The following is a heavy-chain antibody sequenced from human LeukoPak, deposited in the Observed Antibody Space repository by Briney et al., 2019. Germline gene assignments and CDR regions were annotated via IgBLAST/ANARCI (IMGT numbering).Heavy chain of an antibody. CDR2: FDPEDGET. CDR3: ATERSNYYDILTGYGRYYYYGMDV. CDR1: GYTLTELS. D-gene: IGHD3-9*01. J-gene: IGHJ6*02. V-gene: IGHV1-24*01. Sequence: GASVKVSCKVSGYTLTELSMHWVRQAPGKGLEWMGGFDPEDGETIYAQKFQGRVTMTEDTFTDTAYMELSSLRSEDTAVYYCATERSNYYDILTGYGRYYYYGMDVWGQGTTVTVSS.